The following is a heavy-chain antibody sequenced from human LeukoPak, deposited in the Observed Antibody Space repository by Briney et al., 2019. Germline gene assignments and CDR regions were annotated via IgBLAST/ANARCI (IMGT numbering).Heavy chain of an antibody. CDR2: TYYRSKWYN. J-gene: IGHJ4*02. D-gene: IGHD5-24*01. Sequence: SQTLSLTCAISGDSVSNKNTAWNWIRQSPSRGLEWLGRTYYRSKWYNDYAVSVKSRITINPDTSKNQFSLQLNSVTPEDTAVYYCARDLRMAIDYWGQGTLVTVSS. CDR3: ARDLRMAIDY. V-gene: IGHV6-1*01. CDR1: GDSVSNKNTA.